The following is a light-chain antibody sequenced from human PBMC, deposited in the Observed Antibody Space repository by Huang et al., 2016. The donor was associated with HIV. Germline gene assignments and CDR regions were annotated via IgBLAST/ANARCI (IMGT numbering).Light chain of an antibody. J-gene: IGKJ1*01. V-gene: IGKV2D-29*02. CDR1: QSLLHTDGKRY. Sequence: DVVMTQTPLSLSVTPGQPASISCKSSQSLLHTDGKRYLYWYLQKPGQSPQLMIHEVSTRCSGVPDRFSGSGSGTDFTPKISRVEAEDVGVYYCMQSIQLPLTFGQGTKVEIK. CDR3: MQSIQLPLT. CDR2: EVS.